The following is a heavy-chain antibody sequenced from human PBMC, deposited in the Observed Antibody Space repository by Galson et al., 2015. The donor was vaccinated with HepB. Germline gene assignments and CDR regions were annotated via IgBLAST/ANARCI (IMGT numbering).Heavy chain of an antibody. CDR2: ISPILDIP. CDR1: GGTFDTYA. Sequence: SVKVSCKASGGTFDTYAITWVRQAPGQGLEWMGRISPILDIPHYAQKVQGRVTIAADKSTATAYIDVSSLRSEDTAMYFCARSPLDMTTESWLDPWGQGTLVTVSS. J-gene: IGHJ5*02. CDR3: ARSPLDMTTESWLDP. V-gene: IGHV1-69*04. D-gene: IGHD4-11*01.